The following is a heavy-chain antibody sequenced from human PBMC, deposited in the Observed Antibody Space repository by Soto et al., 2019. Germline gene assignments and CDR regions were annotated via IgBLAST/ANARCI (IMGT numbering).Heavy chain of an antibody. CDR2: IYWDDDK. J-gene: IGHJ4*02. Sequence: QITLKESGPTLVKPTQTLTLTCTFSGFSLSTSGVGVGWIRQPPGKALEWLALIYWDDDKRYSPSLKSRLTITKDTSKHQVVLTMTTMDPVDTATYYCARQLSSIGSSGYYYFDYWGQGTLVTVSS. CDR1: GFSLSTSGVG. D-gene: IGHD3-22*01. V-gene: IGHV2-5*02. CDR3: ARQLSSIGSSGYYYFDY.